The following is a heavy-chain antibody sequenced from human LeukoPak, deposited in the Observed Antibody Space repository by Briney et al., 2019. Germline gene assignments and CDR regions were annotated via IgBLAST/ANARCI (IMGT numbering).Heavy chain of an antibody. Sequence: PGQSLTLSCPASGFTFNRFNMNWVRQAPGKGLEWISYIKSSGDSIYYAASVRGRFTISRDNVKNLLYLQMNSLRAEDTAVYYCAKGGDYGGYQGNWGQGTLVTVSS. D-gene: IGHD4-17*01. V-gene: IGHV3-48*01. J-gene: IGHJ4*02. CDR3: AKGGDYGGYQGN. CDR2: IKSSGDSI. CDR1: GFTFNRFN.